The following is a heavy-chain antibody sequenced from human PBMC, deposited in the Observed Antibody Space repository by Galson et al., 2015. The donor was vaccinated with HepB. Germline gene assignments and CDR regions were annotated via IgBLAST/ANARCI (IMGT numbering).Heavy chain of an antibody. V-gene: IGHV3-21*01. J-gene: IGHJ4*02. D-gene: IGHD1-26*01. Sequence: SLRLSCAASGFTFSSYSMNWVRQAPGKGLEWVSSISSSSSYIYYADSVKGRFTISRDNAKNSLYLQMNSLRAEDTAVYYCARDRIVGATTPLFWGQGTLVTVSS. CDR2: ISSSSSYI. CDR1: GFTFSSYS. CDR3: ARDRIVGATTPLF.